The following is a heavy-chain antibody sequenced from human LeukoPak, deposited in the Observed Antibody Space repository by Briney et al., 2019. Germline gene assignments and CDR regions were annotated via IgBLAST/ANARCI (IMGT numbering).Heavy chain of an antibody. CDR2: ISRDSIFI. CDR3: ARDAGEAMVTNIDY. CDR1: GFAFSTYT. V-gene: IGHV3-21*04. D-gene: IGHD5-18*01. J-gene: IGHJ4*02. Sequence: GGSLRLSCAASGFAFSTYTMNWVRQGPGKVLEWVSSISRDSIFIYYADSLKGRFTISRDNAKNSLYLQMNGLRAEDTALYYCARDAGEAMVTNIDYWGQGTLVTVSS.